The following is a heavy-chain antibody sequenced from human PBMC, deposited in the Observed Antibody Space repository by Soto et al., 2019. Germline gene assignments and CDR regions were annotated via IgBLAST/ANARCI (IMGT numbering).Heavy chain of an antibody. J-gene: IGHJ3*02. D-gene: IGHD3-3*01. CDR1: GGSFSGYY. V-gene: IGHV4-34*01. Sequence: PSETLSLTCAVYGGSFSGYYWSWIRQPPGKGLEWIAEINHRGRTNYNPSLKSRVTISVDTSKNQFSLKLSSVTAADTAVYYCARLRDVWSGYYYKAFDIWGQGTMVTVSS. CDR3: ARLRDVWSGYYYKAFDI. CDR2: INHRGRT.